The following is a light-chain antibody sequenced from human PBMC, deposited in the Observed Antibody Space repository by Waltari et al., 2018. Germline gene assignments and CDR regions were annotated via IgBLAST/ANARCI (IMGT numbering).Light chain of an antibody. J-gene: IGKJ4*01. Sequence: EIVMTQSPATLSVSPGERATLSCRASQSVSRNLAWYQQKPGQAPRLLIYGASTRATGIPARFSGSGSGTEFTLTISSLQSEDFAVYYCQQYNNWPPGLTFGGGTKVEIK. CDR3: QQYNNWPPGLT. CDR2: GAS. V-gene: IGKV3-15*01. CDR1: QSVSRN.